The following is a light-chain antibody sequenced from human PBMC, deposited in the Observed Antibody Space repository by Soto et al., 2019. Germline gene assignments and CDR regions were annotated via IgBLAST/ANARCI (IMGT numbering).Light chain of an antibody. J-gene: IGKJ1*01. CDR3: QQRSDWPPT. CDR2: DTS. V-gene: IGKV3-11*01. Sequence: EIVVTQSPATLSLSPGERATLSCRASQTVGSYLAWFRQTPGQTPRLLIYDTSIRATGVPARFSGSGSGTDFTLTISSLEAEDFAIYYCQQRSDWPPTFGQGTKVDIK. CDR1: QTVGSY.